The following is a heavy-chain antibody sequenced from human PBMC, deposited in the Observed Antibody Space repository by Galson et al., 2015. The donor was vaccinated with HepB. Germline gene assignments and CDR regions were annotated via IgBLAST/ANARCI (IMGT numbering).Heavy chain of an antibody. V-gene: IGHV3-49*03. J-gene: IGHJ4*02. Sequence: SLRLSCAAYGFTSGGYTMTWFRQAPGKGLEWVGFIKSKTYGGTTEYAASVKGRFTFSRDDSKSIAYLQMNSLKTEDTAVYYCSGDRKGGYGPFDYWGQGTLVTVSP. CDR2: IKSKTYGGTT. D-gene: IGHD5-12*01. CDR1: GFTSGGYT. CDR3: SGDRKGGYGPFDY.